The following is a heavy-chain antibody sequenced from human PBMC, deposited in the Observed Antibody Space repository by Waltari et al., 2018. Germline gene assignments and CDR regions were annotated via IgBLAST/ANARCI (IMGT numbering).Heavy chain of an antibody. CDR2: CIPIFGTA. D-gene: IGHD3-22*01. CDR1: GGTFSSYA. J-gene: IGHJ5*02. Sequence: VQLVQSGAEVKKPGSSVKVSCKASGGTFSSYAISWVRQAPGQGLEWMGRCIPIFGTANYSQKFQGRGTITADKSTSKAYMELSSLRSEDTAVYYCARQPTVVITTVWFDPWGQGTLVTVSS. CDR3: ARQPTVVITTVWFDP. V-gene: IGHV1-69*08.